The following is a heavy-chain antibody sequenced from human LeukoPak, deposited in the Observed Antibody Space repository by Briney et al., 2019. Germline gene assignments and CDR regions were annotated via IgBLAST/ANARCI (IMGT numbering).Heavy chain of an antibody. CDR1: GFTFSGYA. CDR2: ISSNGGST. V-gene: IGHV3-64D*06. CDR3: VKWDYDILTGSFDY. Sequence: PGGSLRLSCSASGFTFSGYAMHWVRQAPGKGLEYVSAISSNGGSTYYADSVKGRFTISRDNSKNTLYLQMSSLRAEDTAVYYCVKWDYDILTGSFDYWGQGTLVTVSS. J-gene: IGHJ4*02. D-gene: IGHD3-9*01.